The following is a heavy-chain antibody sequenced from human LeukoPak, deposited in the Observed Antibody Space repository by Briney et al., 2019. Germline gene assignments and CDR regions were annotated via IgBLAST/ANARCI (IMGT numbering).Heavy chain of an antibody. CDR3: AKDIRNSGRYGWFDP. CDR1: GFTFSSYA. CDR2: ISYSGGST. J-gene: IGHJ5*02. Sequence: PGGSLRLSCAAAGFTFSSYAMGWVRQAPGKGLEWVSSISYSGGSTYYADSVRGRFTISRDNSKNTLYLQVNSLSAEDTAVYYCAKDIRNSGRYGWFDPWGQGTLVTVSS. D-gene: IGHD3-10*01. V-gene: IGHV3-23*01.